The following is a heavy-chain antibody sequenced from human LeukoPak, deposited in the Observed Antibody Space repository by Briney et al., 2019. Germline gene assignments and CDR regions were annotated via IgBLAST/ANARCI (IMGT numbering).Heavy chain of an antibody. J-gene: IGHJ4*02. CDR2: IYYSGST. V-gene: IGHV4-39*01. CDR1: GGSISSSSYY. Sequence: SETLSLTCTVSGGSISSSSYYWGWIRQPPGKGPEWIGSIYYSGSTYYNPPLKSRVTISVDTSKNQFSLKLSSVTAADTAVYYCARRIQLWFFDYWGQGTLVTVSS. CDR3: ARRIQLWFFDY. D-gene: IGHD5-18*01.